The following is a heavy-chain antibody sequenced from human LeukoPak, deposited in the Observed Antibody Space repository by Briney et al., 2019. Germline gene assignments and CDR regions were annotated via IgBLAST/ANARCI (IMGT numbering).Heavy chain of an antibody. J-gene: IGHJ4*02. Sequence: GGSLRLSCAASGFTFSSYWMSWVRQAPGKGLEWVANIKQDGSEKYYVDSVKGRFTISRDNAKNSLYLQMNSLRAEDTAVYYCARDRAQIIGASSYYFDYWGQGTLVTVSS. CDR3: ARDRAQIIGASSYYFDY. V-gene: IGHV3-7*01. D-gene: IGHD6-6*01. CDR1: GFTFSSYW. CDR2: IKQDGSEK.